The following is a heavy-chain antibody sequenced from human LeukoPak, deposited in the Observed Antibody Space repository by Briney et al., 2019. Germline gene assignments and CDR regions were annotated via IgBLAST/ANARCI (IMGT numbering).Heavy chain of an antibody. CDR1: GISISSYY. V-gene: IGHV4-59*08. CDR2: IYYNVST. D-gene: IGHD3-3*01. J-gene: IGHJ4*02. CDR3: AILRAPFLDY. Sequence: SETLSLTCSVSGISISSYYWSWIRQPPGKGLEWIGYIYYNVSTNYNPSLKSRVTISVDKSKNHFSLKLSSVTAADTAVYYCAILRAPFLDYWGQGMLVTVSS.